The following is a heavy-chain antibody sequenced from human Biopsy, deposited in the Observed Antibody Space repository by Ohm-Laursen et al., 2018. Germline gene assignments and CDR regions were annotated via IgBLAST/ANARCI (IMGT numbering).Heavy chain of an antibody. D-gene: IGHD1-26*01. CDR2: ITADEK. V-gene: IGHV1-18*04. J-gene: IGHJ3*02. CDR1: DYTFYSYG. CDR3: ARVFGGAYYSYAFDI. Sequence: GSSVKVSCKVSDYTFYSYGITWVRRAPGQGLEWMGWITADEKNSAPKLQGRVTMTTDMSTSTAYMELRGLKSDDTAVYYCARVFGGAYYSYAFDIWGQGMLAIVS.